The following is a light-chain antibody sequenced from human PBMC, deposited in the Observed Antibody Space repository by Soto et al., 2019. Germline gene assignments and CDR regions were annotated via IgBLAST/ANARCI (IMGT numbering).Light chain of an antibody. J-gene: IGLJ7*01. CDR2: RNN. Sequence: QSVLTHPPSASGTPGQRVTISCSGSSSNIGSNYVYWYQQLPGTAPKLLIYRNNQRPSGVPDRFSGSKSGTSASLAISGLRFEDEADYYCAAWDDSLSGWLFGGGTQLTVL. CDR3: AAWDDSLSGWL. CDR1: SSNIGSNY. V-gene: IGLV1-47*01.